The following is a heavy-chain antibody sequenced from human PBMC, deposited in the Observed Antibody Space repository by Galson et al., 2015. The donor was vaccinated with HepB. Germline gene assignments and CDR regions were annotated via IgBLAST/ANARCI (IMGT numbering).Heavy chain of an antibody. V-gene: IGHV3-23*01. CDR3: ARARVITFGGALDY. J-gene: IGHJ4*02. D-gene: IGHD3-16*01. CDR1: GFTFRSFA. Sequence: SLRLSCAAFGFTFRSFAMNWVRQAPGKGLESVSTISGSGSSTYYADSVKGRFTISRDNSKNTLYLQMNSLRAEDTAIYYCARARVITFGGALDYWGQGTLVTVSS. CDR2: ISGSGSST.